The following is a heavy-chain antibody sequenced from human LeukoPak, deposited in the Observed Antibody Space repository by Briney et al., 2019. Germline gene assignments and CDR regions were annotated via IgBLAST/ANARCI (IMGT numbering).Heavy chain of an antibody. V-gene: IGHV4-39*07. Sequence: SETLSLTCTVSGGSISSSSYYWGWIRQPPGKGLEWIGSIYYSGSTYYNPSLKSRVTISVDTSKNQFSLKLSSVTAADTAVYYCARVRGYSYLPLRYMDVWGKGTTVTVSS. CDR1: GGSISSSSYY. J-gene: IGHJ6*03. CDR2: IYYSGST. D-gene: IGHD5-18*01. CDR3: ARVRGYSYLPLRYMDV.